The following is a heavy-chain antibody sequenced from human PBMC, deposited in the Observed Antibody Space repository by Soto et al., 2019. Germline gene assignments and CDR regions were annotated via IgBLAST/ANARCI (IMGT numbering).Heavy chain of an antibody. J-gene: IGHJ4*02. CDR1: GFTFSSYG. V-gene: IGHV3-33*01. CDR2: IWYDGGNK. CDR3: XXXXXXXXDHFDY. Sequence: QVQLVESGGGVVQPGRSLRLSCAASGFTFSSYGMHWVRXAXGKXXEWVAVIWYDGGNKYYADSVKGRFTISRDNSKXXXXXXXXXXXXXXXXXXXCXXXXXXXXDHFDYWGQGTLVTVAS.